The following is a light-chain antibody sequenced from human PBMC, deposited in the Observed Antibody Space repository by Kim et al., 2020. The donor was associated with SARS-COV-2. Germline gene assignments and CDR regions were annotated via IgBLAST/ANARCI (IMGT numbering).Light chain of an antibody. Sequence: SSELTQDPAVSVALGQTVRITCQGDSLRKYYTTWYQQKARQAPVLVFYAKDKRPSGVPDRFSGSTSGNTASFTIPWAQAADEADYYFTSRDSRGKVVFGG. V-gene: IGLV3-19*01. CDR1: SLRKYY. J-gene: IGLJ2*01. CDR2: AKD. CDR3: TSRDSRGKVV.